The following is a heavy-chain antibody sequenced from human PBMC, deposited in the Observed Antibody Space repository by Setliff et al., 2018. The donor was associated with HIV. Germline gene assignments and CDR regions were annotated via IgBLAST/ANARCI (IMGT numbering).Heavy chain of an antibody. V-gene: IGHV5-51*01. CDR1: GYSFTNYW. Sequence: PGESLTISCKGSGYSFTNYWIAWLRQMPGKGLEWMGIIYPGDSDTRNSPSFQGQVTISADKSISTAYLQWSSLKASDTAMYYCARHGQYGSGSYYNRPFDFWGQGTLVTVSS. CDR3: ARHGQYGSGSYYNRPFDF. CDR2: IYPGDSDT. J-gene: IGHJ4*02. D-gene: IGHD3-10*01.